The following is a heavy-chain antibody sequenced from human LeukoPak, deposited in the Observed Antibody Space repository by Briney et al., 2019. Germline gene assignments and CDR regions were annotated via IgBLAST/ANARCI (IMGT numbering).Heavy chain of an antibody. CDR3: ARGGVDFWSGYYNPASYYFDY. J-gene: IGHJ4*02. CDR2: SSSSSSYI. CDR1: GFTFSSYS. Sequence: GGSLRLSCAASGFTFSSYSMNWVRQAPGKGLEWVSSSSSSSSYIYYADSVKGRFTISRDNAKNSLYLQMNSLRAEDTAVYYCARGGVDFWSGYYNPASYYFDYWGQGTLVTVSS. V-gene: IGHV3-21*01. D-gene: IGHD3-3*01.